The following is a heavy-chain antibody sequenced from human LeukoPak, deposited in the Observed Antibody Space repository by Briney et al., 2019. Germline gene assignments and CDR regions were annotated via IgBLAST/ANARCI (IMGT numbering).Heavy chain of an antibody. CDR2: ISPSGDIT. J-gene: IGHJ3*01. CDR3: VRDLHWGGFDV. D-gene: IGHD7-27*01. V-gene: IGHV3-23*01. CDR1: GFTFSTYG. Sequence: GGSLRLSCAASGFTFSTYGMNWVRQAPGKGLEWVSGISPSGDITYYADSVMGRLSISRVNPKSTVYLQMSSLRAEDTALYYCVRDLHWGGFDVWGQGTMVTVSS.